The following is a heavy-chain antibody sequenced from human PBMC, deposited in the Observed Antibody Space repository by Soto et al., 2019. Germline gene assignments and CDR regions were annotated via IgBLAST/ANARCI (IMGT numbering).Heavy chain of an antibody. J-gene: IGHJ6*02. CDR1: GFTFSSYD. CDR2: IGTAGDT. V-gene: IGHV3-13*01. Sequence: PGGSLRLSCAASGFTFSSYDMHWVRQATGKGLEWVSAIGTAGDTYYPGSVKGRFTISRENAKNSLYLQMNSLRAGDTAVYYCARAHWSGTNGGCYASRGIASGMDVWGQGTTVTVSS. CDR3: ARAHWSGTNGGCYASRGIASGMDV. D-gene: IGHD2-8*01.